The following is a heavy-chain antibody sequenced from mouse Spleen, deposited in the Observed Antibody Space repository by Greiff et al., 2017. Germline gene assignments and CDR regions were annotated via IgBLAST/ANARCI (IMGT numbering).Heavy chain of an antibody. CDR3: ARWSRGAMDY. V-gene: IGHV1-43*01. CDR1: GYSFTGYY. CDR2: INPSTGGT. J-gene: IGHJ4*01. Sequence: VQLQQSGPELVKPGASVKISCKASGYSFTGYYMHWVKQSSEKSLEWIGEINPSTGGTSYNQKFKGKATLTVDKSSSTAYMQLKSLTSEDSAVYYCARWSRGAMDYWGQGTSVTVSS.